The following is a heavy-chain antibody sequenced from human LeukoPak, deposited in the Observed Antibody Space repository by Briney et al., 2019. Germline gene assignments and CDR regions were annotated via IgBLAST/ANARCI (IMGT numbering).Heavy chain of an antibody. CDR3: AKMVRGVNNYYAMDV. D-gene: IGHD3-10*01. V-gene: IGHV3-23*01. CDR2: ISAGGGST. J-gene: IGHJ6*02. Sequence: PVVSLRLSCAASGFTFSSYAMSWARQAPGKGLEWVSTISAGGGSTYYADSVQGRFTVSRDNSKNTLYLQMSSPRAEDTAVYYCAKMVRGVNNYYAMDVWGQGTTVTVSS. CDR1: GFTFSSYA.